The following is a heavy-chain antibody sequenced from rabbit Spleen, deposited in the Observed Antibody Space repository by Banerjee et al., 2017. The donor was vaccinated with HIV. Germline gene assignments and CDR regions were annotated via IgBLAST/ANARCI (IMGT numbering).Heavy chain of an antibody. CDR2: IEVGSSGFT. V-gene: IGHV1S45*01. CDR1: GVSFSFSSY. D-gene: IGHD1-1*01. CDR3: ARDSSSSFSSYGMDL. J-gene: IGHJ6*01. Sequence: QEQLEESGGDLVKPGASLTLTCTASGVSFSFSSYMCWVRQAPGKGLEWIACIEVGSSGFTYFATWAKGRFTISKTSSTTVTLQVTRLTAADTATYFCARDSSSSFSSYGMDLWGQGTLVTVS.